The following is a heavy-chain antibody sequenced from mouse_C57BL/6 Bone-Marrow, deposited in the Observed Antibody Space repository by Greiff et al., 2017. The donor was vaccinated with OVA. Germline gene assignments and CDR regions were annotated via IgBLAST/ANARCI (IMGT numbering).Heavy chain of an antibody. Sequence: QVQLQQSGAELVRPGASVTLSCKASGYTFTDYEMHWVKQTPVHGLEWIGAIDPETGGTAYNQKFKGKAILTADKSSSTAYMELRSLTSEDSAVYYCTRRRTALMDYWGQGTSVTVSS. J-gene: IGHJ4*01. CDR2: IDPETGGT. D-gene: IGHD3-1*01. V-gene: IGHV1-15*01. CDR3: TRRRTALMDY. CDR1: GYTFTDYE.